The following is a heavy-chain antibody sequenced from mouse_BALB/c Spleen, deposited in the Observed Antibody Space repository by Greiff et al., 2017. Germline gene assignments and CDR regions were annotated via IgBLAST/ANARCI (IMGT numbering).Heavy chain of an antibody. V-gene: IGHV1-54*03. CDR2: INSGCGCT. D-gene: IGHD3-1*01. CDR1: GYSFTIYL. J-gene: IGHJ4*01. CDR3: ARSGGARAERDY. Sequence: QVQLQQSGAELVRPGPSVKVSCKAPGYSFTIYLIEWVTQMPGQGLEWIGVINSGCGCTNYNEKFKGKATLTADKSSSTAYMQLSTLTSDDPAVFFCARSGGARAERDYWGQGTSVTVSS.